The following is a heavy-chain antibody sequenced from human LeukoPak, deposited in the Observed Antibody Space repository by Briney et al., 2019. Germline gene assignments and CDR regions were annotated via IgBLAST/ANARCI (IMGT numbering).Heavy chain of an antibody. V-gene: IGHV3-30*02. J-gene: IGHJ3*02. Sequence: GGSLRLSCAASGFTFSSYGMHWVRQAPGKGLEWVAFIRYDGSNKYYADSVEGRFTISRDNSKNTLYLQMNSLRAEDTAVYYCAKDIPDAFDIWGQGTMVTVSS. CDR2: IRYDGSNK. CDR3: AKDIPDAFDI. CDR1: GFTFSSYG.